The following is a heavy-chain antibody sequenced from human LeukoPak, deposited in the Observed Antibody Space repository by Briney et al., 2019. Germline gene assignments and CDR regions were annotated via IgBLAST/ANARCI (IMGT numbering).Heavy chain of an antibody. CDR3: ARTSGSYLEIFDY. D-gene: IGHD3-10*01. Sequence: SETLSLTCTVSGGSISSYYWSWIRQPPGKGLEWIGYIYYSGSTNYNPSLKSRVTISVDTSKYQFSLKLSSVTAADTAVYYCARTSGSYLEIFDYWGQGTLVTVSS. V-gene: IGHV4-59*01. CDR1: GGSISSYY. CDR2: IYYSGST. J-gene: IGHJ4*02.